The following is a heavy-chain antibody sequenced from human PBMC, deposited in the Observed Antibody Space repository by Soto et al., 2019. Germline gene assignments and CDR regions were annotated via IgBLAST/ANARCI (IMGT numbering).Heavy chain of an antibody. V-gene: IGHV3-30*04. D-gene: IGHD5-12*01. CDR3: AKVPLRAYEFDY. J-gene: IGHJ4*02. CDR1: GFTFRNYA. CDR2: ISNDGSNK. Sequence: QVQLVDSGGGVVQPGRSLRLSCAASGFTFRNYAMHWVRQAPGKGLEWVARISNDGSNKYYADSVKGRFTISRDKSQKALYLQKTAHTAEDSAVYFFAKVPLRAYEFDYWGQGALVTVSS.